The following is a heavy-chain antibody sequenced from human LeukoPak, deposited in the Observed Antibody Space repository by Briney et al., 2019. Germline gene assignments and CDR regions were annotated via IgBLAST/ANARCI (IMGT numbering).Heavy chain of an antibody. D-gene: IGHD2-8*02. Sequence: SQTLSLTCAISGDSVSSNLATWNWIRQSPSRGLEWLGRTYYRSKWYDDYAGSVKSRLTINPDTSKNQLSLQLKFVTPEDTAVYFLARGLGVVFDYWGQGTLVTVSS. CDR1: GDSVSSNLAT. CDR3: ARGLGVVFDY. CDR2: TYYRSKWYD. V-gene: IGHV6-1*01. J-gene: IGHJ4*02.